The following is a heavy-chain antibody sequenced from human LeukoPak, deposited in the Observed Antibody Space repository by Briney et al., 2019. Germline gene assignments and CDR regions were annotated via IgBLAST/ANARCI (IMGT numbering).Heavy chain of an antibody. J-gene: IGHJ5*02. CDR3: ARVNWGNWFDP. Sequence: SETLSLTCAVYGGSFSGYYWSWIRQPPGKGLEWIGEINHTGSTNYNPSLKSRVTISVDRSKNQFSLKLSSVTAADTAVYYCARVNWGNWFDPWGQGTLVTVSS. CDR1: GGSFSGYY. D-gene: IGHD7-27*01. CDR2: INHTGST. V-gene: IGHV4-34*01.